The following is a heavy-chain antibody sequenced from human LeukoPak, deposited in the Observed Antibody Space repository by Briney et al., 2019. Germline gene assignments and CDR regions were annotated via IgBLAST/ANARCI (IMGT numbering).Heavy chain of an antibody. CDR2: IDWDDDK. V-gene: IGHV2-70*11. Sequence: SGPALVKPTQTLTLTCTFSGFSLSTPGMCVSWIRQPPGKALEWLARIDWDDDKYYSTSLKTRLTISKDTSKNQVVLTMTNMDPVDTATYYCARISSGYEYFDQWGQGTLVTVSS. J-gene: IGHJ4*02. CDR1: GFSLSTPGMC. D-gene: IGHD5-12*01. CDR3: ARISSGYEYFDQ.